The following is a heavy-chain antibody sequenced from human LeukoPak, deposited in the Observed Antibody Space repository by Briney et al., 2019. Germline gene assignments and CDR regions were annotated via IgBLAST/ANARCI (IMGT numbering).Heavy chain of an antibody. D-gene: IGHD3-10*01. CDR2: INPSGGST. CDR1: GYTFTSYD. V-gene: IGHV1-46*01. J-gene: IGHJ4*02. CDR3: ARALGGNPLLWFGELMY. Sequence: ASVKVSCKASGYTFTSYDINWVRQAPGQGLEWMGIINPSGGSTSYAQKFQGRVTTTRDTSTSTVYMELSSLRSEDTAVYYCARALGGNPLLWFGELMYWGQGTLVTVSS.